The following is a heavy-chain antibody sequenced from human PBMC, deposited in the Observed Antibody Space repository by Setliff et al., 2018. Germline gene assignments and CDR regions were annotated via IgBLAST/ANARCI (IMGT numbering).Heavy chain of an antibody. V-gene: IGHV4-61*02. CDR2: IYTGGST. D-gene: IGHD2-2*01. CDR1: GASISSGSYY. CDR3: VRELDCPTIPSCYGGQAEFDS. Sequence: PSETLSLTCTVSGASISSGSYYWSWIRQPAGKGLEWLGRIYTGGSTNYSPTLGGRVIISLDRSENRFSLRLSSVTAADTAVYYCVRELDCPTIPSCYGGQAEFDSWGQGTRVTVSS. J-gene: IGHJ4*02.